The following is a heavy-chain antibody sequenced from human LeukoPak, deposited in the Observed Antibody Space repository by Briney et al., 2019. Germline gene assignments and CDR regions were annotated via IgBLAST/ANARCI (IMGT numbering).Heavy chain of an antibody. CDR1: GYTFTGYY. J-gene: IGHJ5*02. CDR3: ARVGQVSVPRGWFDP. Sequence: ASVKVSCKASGYTFTGYYMHWVRPAPGQGLEWMGWINPNSGGTNYAQKFQGRVTMTRDTSISTAYMELSRLRSDDTAVYYCARVGQVSVPRGWFDPRGQGTLVTVSS. CDR2: INPNSGGT. V-gene: IGHV1-2*02.